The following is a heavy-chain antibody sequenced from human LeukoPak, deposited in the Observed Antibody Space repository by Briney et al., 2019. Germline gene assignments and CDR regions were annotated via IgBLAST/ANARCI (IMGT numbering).Heavy chain of an antibody. CDR1: GFTFSSYE. V-gene: IGHV3-7*01. Sequence: GGSLRLSCAASGFTFSSYEMNWVRQAPGKGLEWVANIKQDGSEKYYVDSVKGRFTISRDNAKNSLYLQMNSLRAEDTAVYYCARDPLGGIPAASDYWGQGTLVTVSS. CDR3: ARDPLGGIPAASDY. CDR2: IKQDGSEK. J-gene: IGHJ4*02. D-gene: IGHD2-2*01.